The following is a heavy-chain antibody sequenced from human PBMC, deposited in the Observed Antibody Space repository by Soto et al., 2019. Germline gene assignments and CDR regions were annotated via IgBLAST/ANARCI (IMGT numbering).Heavy chain of an antibody. J-gene: IGHJ3*01. D-gene: IGHD2-21*01. CDR2: IQTDGTYT. CDR3: ARPKGAAYSAFDV. V-gene: IGHV3-74*01. CDR1: GFTVSNHW. Sequence: EVQLVESGGGLVQPGGSLTLSCAASGFTVSNHWMHWVRQAPGRGLESISRIQTDGTYTDYADSVKGRFTISRDNAKNMLYLQMDSLRPEDTAVYYCARPKGAAYSAFDVWGQGTVVTVSS.